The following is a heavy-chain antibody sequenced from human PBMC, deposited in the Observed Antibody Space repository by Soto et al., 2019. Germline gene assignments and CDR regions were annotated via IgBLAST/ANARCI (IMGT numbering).Heavy chain of an antibody. J-gene: IGHJ3*02. D-gene: IGHD2-15*01. CDR1: GYTLTELS. Sequence: ASVKVSCKVSGYTLTELSMHWVRQAPGKGLEWMGGFDPEDGETIYAQKFQGRVTMTEDTSTDTAYMELSSLRSEDTAVYYCAPLIPIVLVVAATQGVFYIWGKGKMVTVSS. CDR3: APLIPIVLVVAATQGVFYI. V-gene: IGHV1-24*01. CDR2: FDPEDGET.